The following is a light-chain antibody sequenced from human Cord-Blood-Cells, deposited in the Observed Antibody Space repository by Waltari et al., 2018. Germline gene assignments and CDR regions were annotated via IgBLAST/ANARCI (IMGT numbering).Light chain of an antibody. CDR3: CSYAGSYTFV. CDR1: SSDVGGYNY. J-gene: IGLJ2*01. V-gene: IGLV2-11*01. Sequence: QSALTQPRPVSGSPGQSVTISSTGTSSDVGGYNYVSWYQQHPGKAPKLMIYDVSKRPSGVPDRFSGSKSGNTASLTISGLQAEDEADYYCCSYAGSYTFVFGGGTKLTVL. CDR2: DVS.